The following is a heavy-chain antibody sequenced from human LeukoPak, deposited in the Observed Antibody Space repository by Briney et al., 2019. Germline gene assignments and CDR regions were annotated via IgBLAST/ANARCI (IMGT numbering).Heavy chain of an antibody. CDR3: VREDIVVEPAGIGWFDP. V-gene: IGHV4-61*02. J-gene: IGHJ5*02. Sequence: SETLSLTCTVSGASINVPGYYWSWIRQPAGKGLEWIGRIIATTGATNYNPSLGSRVTISEDTSRNQFSLNLRSVTAADTAVYFCVREDIVVEPAGIGWFDPWGQGAQVIVPS. CDR1: GASINVPGYY. CDR2: IIATTGAT. D-gene: IGHD2-2*01.